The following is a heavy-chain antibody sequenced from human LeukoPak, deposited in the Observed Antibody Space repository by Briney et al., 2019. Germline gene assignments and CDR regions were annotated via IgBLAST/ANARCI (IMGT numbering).Heavy chain of an antibody. CDR2: ISYSGSP. J-gene: IGHJ1*01. V-gene: IGHV4-31*03. D-gene: IGHD2-2*01. CDR1: GASISSGGYY. CDR3: ARGPHCSSTSCYSEYFHH. Sequence: SQTLSLTCTVSGASISSGGYYWSWIRQHPGKGLEWIGYISYSGSPYYNPSLKSRVTKSVDTSRNQFSLMLSSVTAADTAVYYCARGPHCSSTSCYSEYFHHWGQGTLVTVSS.